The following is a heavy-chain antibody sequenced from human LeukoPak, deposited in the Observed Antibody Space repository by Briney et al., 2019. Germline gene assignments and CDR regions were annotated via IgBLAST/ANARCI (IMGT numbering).Heavy chain of an antibody. CDR1: GGSISSGGYS. V-gene: IGHV4-30-2*01. J-gene: IGHJ4*02. CDR2: IYHSGST. D-gene: IGHD2-8*01. CDR3: ARAENDGVGLDY. Sequence: SQTLSLTCAVSGGSISSGGYSWSWIRQPPGKGLEWIGYIYHSGSTYYNPSPKSRVTISVDRSKNQFSLRLSSATAADTAVYYCARAENDGVGLDYWGQGTLVTVSS.